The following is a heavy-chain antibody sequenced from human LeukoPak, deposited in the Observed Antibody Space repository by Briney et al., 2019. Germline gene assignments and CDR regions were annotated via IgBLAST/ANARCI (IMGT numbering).Heavy chain of an antibody. CDR3: ARLYSSSAGYYMDV. D-gene: IGHD6-13*01. CDR2: INPNSGGT. V-gene: IGHV1-2*02. CDR1: GYTFTGYY. J-gene: IGHJ6*03. Sequence: ASVKVSCKASGYTFTGYYMHWVRQAPGQGLEWMGWINPNSGGTNYAQKFQGRVTMTRDTSISTAYMELSRLRSDDTAVYYCARLYSSSAGYYMDVWGKGTTVTISS.